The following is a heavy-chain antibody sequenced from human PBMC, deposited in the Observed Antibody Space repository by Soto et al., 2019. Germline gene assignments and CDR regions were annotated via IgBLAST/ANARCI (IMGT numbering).Heavy chain of an antibody. Sequence: PGGSLRLSCAASGFTFSSYAMHWFRQAPGKGLEWVAVISYDGSNKYYADSVKGRFTISRDNSKNTLYLQMNSLRAEDTAVYYCARDTYGSGSYYPLFYYYYGMDVWGQGTTVTVSS. V-gene: IGHV3-30-3*01. D-gene: IGHD3-10*01. CDR1: GFTFSSYA. CDR3: ARDTYGSGSYYPLFYYYYGMDV. CDR2: ISYDGSNK. J-gene: IGHJ6*02.